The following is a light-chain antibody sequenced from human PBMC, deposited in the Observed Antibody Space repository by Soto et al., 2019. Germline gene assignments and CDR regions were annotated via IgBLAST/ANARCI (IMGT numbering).Light chain of an antibody. Sequence: AIQMTQSPSSLSTSVGDRVAVACRASQGIGNALGWHQQKPGKPPKVLIYGASNLQSGVPPRFSGSGSGTDFTLAIRSGKPEDSATDCCLRDINYPCTFGQGTKVDNK. CDR1: QGIGNA. J-gene: IGKJ1*01. CDR3: LRDINYPCT. CDR2: GAS. V-gene: IGKV1-6*01.